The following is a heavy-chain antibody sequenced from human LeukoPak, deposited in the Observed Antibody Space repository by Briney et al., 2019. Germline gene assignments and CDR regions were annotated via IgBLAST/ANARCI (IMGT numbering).Heavy chain of an antibody. CDR2: IYYSGST. J-gene: IGHJ4*02. Sequence: PSETLSLTCTVSGGSVSSGSYYWSWIRQPPGKELEWIGYIYYSGSTNYNPSLKSRVTISVDTSKNQFSLKLSSVTAADTAVYYYASSSGWYYFGYWGQGTLVTVSS. CDR3: ASSSGWYYFGY. CDR1: GGSVSSGSYY. D-gene: IGHD6-19*01. V-gene: IGHV4-61*01.